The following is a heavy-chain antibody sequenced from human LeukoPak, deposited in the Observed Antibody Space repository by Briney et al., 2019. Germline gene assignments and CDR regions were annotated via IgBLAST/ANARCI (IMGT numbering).Heavy chain of an antibody. CDR1: GFTFSGSA. V-gene: IGHV3-73*01. Sequence: PGGSLRLSCAASGFTFSGSAMHWVRQASGKGLEWVGRIRSKANSYATAYAASVKGRFTISRDDSKNTAYLQMNSLKTEDTAVYYCTRACFLESCSSFWFDPWGQGTLVTVSS. D-gene: IGHD3-3*01. J-gene: IGHJ5*02. CDR2: IRSKANSYAT. CDR3: TRACFLESCSSFWFDP.